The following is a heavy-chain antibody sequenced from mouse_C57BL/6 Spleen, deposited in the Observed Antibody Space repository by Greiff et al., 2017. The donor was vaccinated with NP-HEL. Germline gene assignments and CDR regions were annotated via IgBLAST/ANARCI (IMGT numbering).Heavy chain of an antibody. CDR3: ARGNTDDAMDY. V-gene: IGHV1-4*01. Sequence: VQLQQSGAELARPGASVKMSCKASGYTFPRYSMHWVNQRPGQGLEWIGYIYPSSGYTKYNQKFKDKATLTADKSSSTAYMHLSSLTSEDSAVYYGARGNTDDAMDYWGQGTSVTVAS. CDR1: GYTFPRYS. J-gene: IGHJ4*01. CDR2: IYPSSGYT.